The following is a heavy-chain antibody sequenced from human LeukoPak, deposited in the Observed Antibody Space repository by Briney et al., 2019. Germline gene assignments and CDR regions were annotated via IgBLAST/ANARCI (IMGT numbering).Heavy chain of an antibody. J-gene: IGHJ5*02. V-gene: IGHV3-7*01. D-gene: IGHD5-18*01. CDR2: IKQDGSEK. CDR3: ARDLDTAMVS. Sequence: PGGSLRLSCAASGFTFSNYWMSWVRQAPGKGLEWVANIKQDGSEKYYVDSVKGRFTISRDNAKNSLYLQMNSLRAEDTAVYYCARDLDTAMVSWGQGTLVTVSS. CDR1: GFTFSNYW.